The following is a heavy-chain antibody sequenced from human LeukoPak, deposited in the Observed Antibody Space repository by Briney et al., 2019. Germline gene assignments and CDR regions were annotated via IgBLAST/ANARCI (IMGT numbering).Heavy chain of an antibody. V-gene: IGHV3-15*01. CDR1: GLTFSNAW. CDR2: IKTKTDGGPT. D-gene: IGHD2-15*01. CDR3: TTYTPRHCSGRSCYSRIPTYYSYGMDV. Sequence: AGGSLRLSCAASGLTFSNAWMSWVRQAPGKGLGWVGRIKTKTDGGPTDYAAPVKGRFTISRDDSKNTLYLQMNTLKTEDTAVYYCTTYTPRHCSGRSCYSRIPTYYSYGMDVWGQGTTVAVSS. J-gene: IGHJ6*02.